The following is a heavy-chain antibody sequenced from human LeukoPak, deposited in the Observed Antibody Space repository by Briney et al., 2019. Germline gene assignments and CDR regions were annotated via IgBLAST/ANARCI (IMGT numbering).Heavy chain of an antibody. CDR3: ARDLAVAGTNYFDF. CDR2: IYYSGNT. CDR1: GGSIRSYY. D-gene: IGHD6-19*01. Sequence: PSETLSLTCTVSGGSIRSYYWSWIRQPPGKGLEWIGYIYYSGNTNYNSSLKSRVTISVDMTKNQFSLKLNSVTAADTAIYYCARDLAVAGTNYFDFWGQGVLVTVSS. J-gene: IGHJ4*02. V-gene: IGHV4-59*01.